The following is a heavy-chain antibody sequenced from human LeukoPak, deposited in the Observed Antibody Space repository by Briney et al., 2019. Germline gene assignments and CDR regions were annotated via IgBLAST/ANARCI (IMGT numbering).Heavy chain of an antibody. CDR2: IKQDGSVK. V-gene: IGHV3-7*01. J-gene: IGHJ4*02. CDR1: GFTFSSYW. CDR3: ATFLGATFFAH. D-gene: IGHD1-26*01. Sequence: PGGSLRLSCAASGFTFSSYWMSWVRQAPGMGLQWVANIKQDGSVKTYVDSVKGRFTSSRDNAKNSLYLQMNSLRGEDTAVYYCATFLGATFFAHWGQGTLVSVSS.